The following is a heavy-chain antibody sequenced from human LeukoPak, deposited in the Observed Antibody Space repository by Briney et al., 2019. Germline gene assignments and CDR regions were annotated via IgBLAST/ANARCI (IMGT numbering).Heavy chain of an antibody. V-gene: IGHV3-11*04. CDR1: GFTFSDYY. D-gene: IGHD3-10*01. CDR2: ISSSGSTK. J-gene: IGHJ4*02. Sequence: GGSLRLSCAASGFTFSDYYVSWIRQAPGKGLEWVSYISSSGSTKYYADSVEGRFTISRDNAKKSLYLQMNSLRAEDTALYYCARDSHKYGSGSYYPDYWGQGTLVTVSS. CDR3: ARDSHKYGSGSYYPDY.